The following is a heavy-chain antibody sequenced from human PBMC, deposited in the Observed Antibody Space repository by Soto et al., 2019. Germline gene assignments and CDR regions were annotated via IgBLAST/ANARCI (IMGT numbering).Heavy chain of an antibody. CDR1: GGSISSGGYS. J-gene: IGHJ4*02. CDR3: ARTYSSSWSPFDY. V-gene: IGHV4-30-2*01. D-gene: IGHD6-13*01. Sequence: PSETLSLTCAVSGGSISSGGYSWSWIRQPPGKGLEWIGEINQSGSTNYNPSLKSRVTISVDTSKNQFSLKLSSVTAADTAVYYCARTYSSSWSPFDYWGQGTLVTVSS. CDR2: INQSGST.